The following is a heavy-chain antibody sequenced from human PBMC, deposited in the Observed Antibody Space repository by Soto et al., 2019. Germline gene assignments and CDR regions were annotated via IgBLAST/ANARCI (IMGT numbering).Heavy chain of an antibody. Sequence: GGSLRLSCAASGFTFSSYAMHWVRQAPGKGLEWVAVISYDGSNKYYADCVKGRFTISRDNSKNTLYLQMSSLRAEDTAVYYCARDVIQGVVAAHLPFDPWGQGTLVTVSS. J-gene: IGHJ5*02. D-gene: IGHD2-15*01. CDR3: ARDVIQGVVAAHLPFDP. V-gene: IGHV3-30-3*01. CDR1: GFTFSSYA. CDR2: ISYDGSNK.